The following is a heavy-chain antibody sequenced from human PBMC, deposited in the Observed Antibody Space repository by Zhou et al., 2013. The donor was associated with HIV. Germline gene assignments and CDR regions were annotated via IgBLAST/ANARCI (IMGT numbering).Heavy chain of an antibody. Sequence: QVQLVQSGAEVQKPGASVKVSCKASGYTFTSYYLHWVRQAPGQGLEWMGIINPFGGSTSYAQKFQGRVTMTRDTSTSTVYMELSSLRSEDTALYYCARGPYYSNTNGGRLDIWGQGTMVTVSS. CDR1: GYTFTSYY. CDR3: ARGPYYSNTNGGRLDI. V-gene: IGHV1-46*01. D-gene: IGHD2-8*01. CDR2: INPFGGST. J-gene: IGHJ3*02.